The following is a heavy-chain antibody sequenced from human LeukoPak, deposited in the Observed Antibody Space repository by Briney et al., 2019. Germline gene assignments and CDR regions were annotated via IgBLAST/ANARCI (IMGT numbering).Heavy chain of an antibody. CDR1: GFTFSSYS. D-gene: IGHD2-15*01. CDR3: ARDDCSGSSCFGYGMDV. CDR2: ISSSSSYI. J-gene: IGHJ6*02. Sequence: PGGSLRLSCAASGFTFSSYSMNWVRQAPGKGLEWVSSISSSSSYIYYADSVKGRFTISRDNAKNSLYLQMNSLRAEDTAVYYCARDDCSGSSCFGYGMDVWGQGTTVTVSS. V-gene: IGHV3-21*01.